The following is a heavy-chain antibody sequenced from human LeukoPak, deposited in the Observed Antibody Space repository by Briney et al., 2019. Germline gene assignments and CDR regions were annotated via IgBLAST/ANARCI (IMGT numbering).Heavy chain of an antibody. J-gene: IGHJ4*02. V-gene: IGHV1-18*01. D-gene: IGHD3-22*01. Sequence: ASVKVSCKASGYTFTSYGISWVRQAPGQGLEWMGWISAYNGNTNYAQRLQGRVTMTTDTSTSTAYMELRSLRSDDTAVYCCARDHGYYDSSGYYPNWGQGTLVTVSS. CDR2: ISAYNGNT. CDR3: ARDHGYYDSSGYYPN. CDR1: GYTFTSYG.